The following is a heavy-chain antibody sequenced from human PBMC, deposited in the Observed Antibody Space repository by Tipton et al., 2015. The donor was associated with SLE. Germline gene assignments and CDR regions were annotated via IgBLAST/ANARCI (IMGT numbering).Heavy chain of an antibody. CDR3: ARDWDGDAFDI. Sequence: LRLSCTVSGGSISSGSYYWSWIRQPAGKGLEWIGYISTSGSTNYNPSLKSRVTISVDTSKNQFSLKLSSVTAADTAVYYCARDWDGDAFDIWGQGTMVTVSS. J-gene: IGHJ3*02. V-gene: IGHV4-61*09. CDR2: ISTSGST. D-gene: IGHD5-24*01. CDR1: GGSISSGSYY.